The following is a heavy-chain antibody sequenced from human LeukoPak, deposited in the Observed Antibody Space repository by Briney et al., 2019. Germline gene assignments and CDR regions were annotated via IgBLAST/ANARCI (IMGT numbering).Heavy chain of an antibody. CDR2: IYYSGST. D-gene: IGHD3-16*02. V-gene: IGHV4-31*03. CDR3: ARLRLGELSLFPFYYYYGMDV. Sequence: SETLSLTCTVSGGSISSGGYYWSWIRQHPGKGLEWIGYIYYSGSTYYNPSLKSRVTISVDTSKNQFSLKLSSVTAADTAVYYCARLRLGELSLFPFYYYYGMDVWGQGTTVTVSS. CDR1: GGSISSGGYY. J-gene: IGHJ6*02.